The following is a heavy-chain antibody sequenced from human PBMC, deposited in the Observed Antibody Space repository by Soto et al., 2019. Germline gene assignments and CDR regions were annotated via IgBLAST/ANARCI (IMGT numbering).Heavy chain of an antibody. Sequence: ETLSLTSTVSGGSINNHYWSWIRQPPGKGLEWIGYISYSGTPNYTPSLNGRVTISVDTSKNQVSLNLTSLTAADKATYYCARANWYCEYWGPGTLVTVSS. CDR2: ISYSGTP. CDR3: ARANWYCEY. D-gene: IGHD2-8*01. J-gene: IGHJ4*02. CDR1: GGSINNHY. V-gene: IGHV4-59*11.